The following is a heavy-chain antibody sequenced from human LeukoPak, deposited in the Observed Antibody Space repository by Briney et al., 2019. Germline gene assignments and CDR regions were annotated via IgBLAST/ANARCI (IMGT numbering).Heavy chain of an antibody. CDR1: GFTFSSYA. J-gene: IGHJ4*02. V-gene: IGHV3-48*04. Sequence: PGRSLRLSCAASGFTFSSYAMHWVRQAPGKGLEWVSYISSSGSTIYYADSVKGRFTISRDNAKNSLYLQMNSLRAEDTAVYYCARDKSSAWDYWGQGTLVTVSS. CDR2: ISSSGSTI. CDR3: ARDKSSAWDY.